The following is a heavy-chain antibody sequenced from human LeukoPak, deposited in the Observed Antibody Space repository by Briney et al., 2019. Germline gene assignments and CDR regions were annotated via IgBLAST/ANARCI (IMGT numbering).Heavy chain of an antibody. CDR2: IGTAGDT. V-gene: IGHV3-13*01. D-gene: IGHD5-18*01. CDR3: ARSIGYGDIDY. J-gene: IGHJ4*02. CDR1: EFTFSSYD. Sequence: GGPRRPSGAASEFTFSSYDRPWVRQVTGKVLEWVSAIGTAGDTYYPGSVKGRFTISRENAKNSLYLQMNSLRAGDTAVYYCARSIGYGDIDYWGQGTLVTVSS.